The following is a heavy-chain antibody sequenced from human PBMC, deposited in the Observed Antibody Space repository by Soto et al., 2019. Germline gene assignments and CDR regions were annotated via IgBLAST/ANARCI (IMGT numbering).Heavy chain of an antibody. V-gene: IGHV1-18*01. CDR1: GYTFTSYG. CDR3: ARFSLNKDIVVVPAASLSCGAFDI. Sequence: ASVKVSCKASGYTFTSYGISWVRQAPGQGLEWMGWISAYNGNTNYAQKLQGRVTMTTDTSTSTAYMELRSLRSDDTAVYYCARFSLNKDIVVVPAASLSCGAFDIWGQGTMVTVSS. J-gene: IGHJ3*02. D-gene: IGHD2-2*01. CDR2: ISAYNGNT.